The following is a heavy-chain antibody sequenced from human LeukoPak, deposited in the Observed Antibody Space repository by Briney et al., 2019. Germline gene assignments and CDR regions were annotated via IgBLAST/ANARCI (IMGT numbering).Heavy chain of an antibody. CDR1: GYHVPTYW. CDR3: ATKRDGHYSDFDY. V-gene: IGHV5-51*01. D-gene: IGHD5-24*01. Sequence: GESLKSSCKGSGYHVPTYWIAWVRQVPGQGLEWMGIIYPDDSDTRYSPSFQGQVTISADKSINTAYLQWSGLKASDSAMYYCATKRDGHYSDFDYWGQGTLVTVSS. CDR2: IYPDDSDT. J-gene: IGHJ4*02.